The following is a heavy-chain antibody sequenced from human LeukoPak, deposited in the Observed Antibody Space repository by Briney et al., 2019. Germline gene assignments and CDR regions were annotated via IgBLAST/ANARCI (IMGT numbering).Heavy chain of an antibody. J-gene: IGHJ5*02. D-gene: IGHD4-17*01. Sequence: PGGSLRLSCVASGFTFDDYGMSWVRQAPGKGLEWVSGINWNGGSTGYADSVKGRFTISRDNAKNSLYLQMNSLRAEDTALYYCARAVEGGDYANWFDPWGQGTLVTVSS. V-gene: IGHV3-20*04. CDR2: INWNGGST. CDR3: ARAVEGGDYANWFDP. CDR1: GFTFDDYG.